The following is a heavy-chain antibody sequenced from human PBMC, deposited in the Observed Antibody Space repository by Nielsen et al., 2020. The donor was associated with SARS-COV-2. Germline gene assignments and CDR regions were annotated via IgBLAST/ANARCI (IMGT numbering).Heavy chain of an antibody. CDR3: ASLPYDNSGLDFDS. Sequence: ASVKVSCKVSGYRFTELSMHWVRQAPGKGLEWMGGFDPEDGGITYAQKFQGRVTMTEDTSTDTAYMELSSLRSEDTAVYYCASLPYDNSGLDFDSWGQGTLVAVSS. CDR2: FDPEDGGI. V-gene: IGHV1-24*01. CDR1: GYRFTELS. J-gene: IGHJ4*02. D-gene: IGHD3-22*01.